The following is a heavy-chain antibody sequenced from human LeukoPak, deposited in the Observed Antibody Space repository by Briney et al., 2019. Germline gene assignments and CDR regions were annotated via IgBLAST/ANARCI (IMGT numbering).Heavy chain of an antibody. CDR3: ARDWGPPRDVVVPAATDYYYYGMDV. CDR2: IWYDGSNK. J-gene: IGHJ6*04. D-gene: IGHD2-2*01. V-gene: IGHV3-33*01. CDR1: GFTFSSYG. Sequence: GRSLRLSCAASGFTFSSYGMRWVRQAPGKGLEWVAVIWYDGSNKYYADSVKGRFTISRDNSKNTLYLQMNSLRAEDTAVYYCARDWGPPRDVVVPAATDYYYYGMDVWGKGTTVTVSS.